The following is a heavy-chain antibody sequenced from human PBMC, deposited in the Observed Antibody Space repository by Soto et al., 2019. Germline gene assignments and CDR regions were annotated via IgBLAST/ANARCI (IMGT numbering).Heavy chain of an antibody. V-gene: IGHV4-30-2*01. Sequence: PSETLSLTFAVSGGSISSGGYSWSWIRQPPGKGLEWIGYTYHSGSTYYNPSLKSRVTISVDRSKNQFSLKLSSVTAADTAVYYCARVPGPWGQGTLVTVSS. CDR1: GGSISSGGYS. J-gene: IGHJ5*02. CDR3: ARVPGP. D-gene: IGHD7-27*01. CDR2: TYHSGST.